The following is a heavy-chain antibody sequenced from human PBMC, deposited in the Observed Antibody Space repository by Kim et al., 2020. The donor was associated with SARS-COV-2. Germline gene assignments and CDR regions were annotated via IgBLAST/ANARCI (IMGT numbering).Heavy chain of an antibody. J-gene: IGHJ4*02. Sequence: GGSLRLSCAAYGFTFSNYYMGWVRQAPGKGLEWVANMNQDGSEKFYVDSVKGRFTISRDNAKKSLYLQMISLRAEDTAMYYCARGQDNFWSGSSVNYWGQGGLVTVSS. CDR1: GFTFSNYY. CDR2: MNQDGSEK. V-gene: IGHV3-7*01. D-gene: IGHD3-3*01. CDR3: ARGQDNFWSGSSVNY.